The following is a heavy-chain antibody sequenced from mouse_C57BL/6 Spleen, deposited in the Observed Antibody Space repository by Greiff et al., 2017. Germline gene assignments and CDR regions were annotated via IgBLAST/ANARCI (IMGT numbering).Heavy chain of an antibody. CDR2: INPSNGGT. CDR1: GYTFTSYW. J-gene: IGHJ3*01. V-gene: IGHV1-53*01. D-gene: IGHD2-3*01. CDR3: ARGPYDVYYLAY. Sequence: QVQLQQPGTELVKPGASVKLSCKASGYTFTSYWMHWVKQRPGQGLEWIGNINPSNGGTNYNEKFKSKATLTVDKSSSTAYMQLSSLTSEDSAVDYCARGPYDVYYLAYWGQGTLVTVSA.